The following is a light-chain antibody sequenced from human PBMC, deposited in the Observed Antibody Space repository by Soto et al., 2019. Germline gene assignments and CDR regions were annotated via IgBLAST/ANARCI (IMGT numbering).Light chain of an antibody. V-gene: IGKV1-6*01. Sequence: AIQMTQSPSSLSASLGGRVTITCRGSQAIRNDVAWYQQKAGKAPKLLIAAASILQSGVPSRFSGRGSGTDFTLTISSLQSEDLGTYYCLQDYNYPWTFGQGTKVAIK. J-gene: IGKJ1*01. CDR2: AAS. CDR1: QAIRND. CDR3: LQDYNYPWT.